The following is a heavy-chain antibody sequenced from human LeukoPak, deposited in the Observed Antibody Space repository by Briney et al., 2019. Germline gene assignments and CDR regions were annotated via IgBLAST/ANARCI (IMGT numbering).Heavy chain of an antibody. CDR2: ISGSGGST. J-gene: IGHJ4*02. CDR1: GFTFSSYA. Sequence: GGSLRLSCAASGFTFSSYAMSWVRQAPGKGLEWVSAISGSGGSTYYADSVKGRFAISRDNAKNSLFLQMNSLRAEDTAIYYCVNLRRGWGQGTLVTVSS. CDR3: VNLRRG. D-gene: IGHD3-16*01. V-gene: IGHV3-23*01.